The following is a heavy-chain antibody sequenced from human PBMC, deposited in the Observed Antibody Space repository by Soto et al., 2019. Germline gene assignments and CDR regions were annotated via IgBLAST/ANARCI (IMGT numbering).Heavy chain of an antibody. J-gene: IGHJ5*02. CDR1: GYSFTSYW. CDR2: IYPGDSDT. Sequence: GESLKISCKGSGYSFTSYWIGWVRQMPGKGLEWMGIIYPGDSDTRYSPSFQGQVTISADKSTSTAYLQWSSLKASDTAMYYCVRGGSCGWNGNWFDHWGQGTPVTVSS. V-gene: IGHV5-51*01. CDR3: VRGGSCGWNGNWFDH. D-gene: IGHD6-19*01.